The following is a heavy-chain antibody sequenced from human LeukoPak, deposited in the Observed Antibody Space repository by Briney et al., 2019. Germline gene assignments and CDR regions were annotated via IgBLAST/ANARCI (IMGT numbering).Heavy chain of an antibody. V-gene: IGHV4-4*07. J-gene: IGHJ6*02. D-gene: IGHD3-10*01. CDR3: ARDSGGSGSYWTHYYYYYGMDV. CDR2: IYTSGST. Sequence: SETLSLTCTVSGGSISSYYWSWIRQPAGKGLEWIGRIYTSGSTNYNPSLKSRVTMSVDTSKNQFSLKLSSVTAADTAVYYCARDSGGSGSYWTHYYYYYGMDVWGQGTTVTVSS. CDR1: GGSISSYY.